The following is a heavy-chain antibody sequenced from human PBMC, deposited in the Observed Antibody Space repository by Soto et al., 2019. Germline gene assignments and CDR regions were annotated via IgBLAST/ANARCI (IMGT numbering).Heavy chain of an antibody. CDR2: MYHTGIT. J-gene: IGHJ2*01. CDR1: RGSISSSNW. D-gene: IGHD1-1*01. Sequence: QVQLQESGPGLVKPSGTLSLTCAVSRGSISSSNWWSWVRQSPGKGLEWIGGMYHTGITNYSPSLKSRVTMSVDKSKNQFSLKLSSVTAADTAVYYCARESYNESNVGYFDLWGRGTLVSVSS. CDR3: ARESYNESNVGYFDL. V-gene: IGHV4-4*02.